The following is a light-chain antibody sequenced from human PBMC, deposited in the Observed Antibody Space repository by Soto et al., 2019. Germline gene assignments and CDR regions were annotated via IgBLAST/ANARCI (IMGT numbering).Light chain of an antibody. CDR2: RND. V-gene: IGLV1-47*01. CDR3: AVWDASLSGHV. CDR1: SSNIGGYD. J-gene: IGLJ1*01. Sequence: QSVLTQPPSASGTPGQRVTISCSGSSSNIGGYDVHWYQHLPGTAPKVLIYRNDQRPSGVRDRFSGSKSGTSASLAISGLRSEDEADYYCAVWDASLSGHVFGTGTKVTVL.